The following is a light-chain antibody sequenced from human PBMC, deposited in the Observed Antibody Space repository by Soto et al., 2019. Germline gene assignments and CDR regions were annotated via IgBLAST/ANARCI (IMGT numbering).Light chain of an antibody. J-gene: IGKJ4*01. CDR2: EAS. V-gene: IGKV1-5*03. CDR3: QQYYIYSFT. Sequence: DIQMTQSPSTLSAPVGDRVTITCRASQSVGRRLAWYQQKPGQVPKIVISEASNLPTGVPSRFSGSGSGTEFTLTISSLQPDDLGTYYCQQYYIYSFTFGGGTKVEIK. CDR1: QSVGRR.